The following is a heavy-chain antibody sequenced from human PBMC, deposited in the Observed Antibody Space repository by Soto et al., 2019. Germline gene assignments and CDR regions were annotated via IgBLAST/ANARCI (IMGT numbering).Heavy chain of an antibody. J-gene: IGHJ4*02. V-gene: IGHV3-21*01. CDR3: ARDAATMSYLLDY. D-gene: IGHD2-15*01. Sequence: EVQLVESGGGLVKPGGSLRLSCAASGFTFSSYSMNWVRQAPGKGLEWVSSISSSSSYIYYADSVKGRFTISRDNAKNSLYLQMNSLRAEDTAVYYCARDAATMSYLLDYWGQGTLVTVSS. CDR2: ISSSSSYI. CDR1: GFTFSSYS.